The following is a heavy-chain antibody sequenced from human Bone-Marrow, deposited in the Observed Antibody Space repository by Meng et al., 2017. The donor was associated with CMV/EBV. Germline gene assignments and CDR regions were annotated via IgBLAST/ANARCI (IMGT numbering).Heavy chain of an antibody. V-gene: IGHV1-2*02. CDR3: ARDLGVGAAGY. J-gene: IGHJ4*01. CDR1: GYTFSDYF. Sequence: SVKVSCKASGYTFSDYFLHWVRQAPGQGLEWMGWINPKSGVTNYAQRFQDRVTMTTDTSIRTVYMDLSRLTSDDTAIFYCARDLGVGAAGYWGQGTLVTVSS. D-gene: IGHD3-3*01. CDR2: INPKSGVT.